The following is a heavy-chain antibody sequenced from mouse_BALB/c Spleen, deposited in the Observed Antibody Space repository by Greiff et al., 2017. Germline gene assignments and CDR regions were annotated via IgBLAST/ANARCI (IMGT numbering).Heavy chain of an antibody. CDR3: ARRGYGNYPYAMDY. CDR1: GFTFSSYG. J-gene: IGHJ4*01. CDR2: ISSGGSYT. D-gene: IGHD2-1*01. Sequence: EVKLMESGGDLVKPGGSLKLSCAASGFTFSSYGMSWVRQTPDKRLEWVATISSGGSYTYYPDSVKGRFTISRDNAKNTLYLQMSSLKSEDTAMYYCARRGYGNYPYAMDYWGQGTSVTVSS. V-gene: IGHV5-6*02.